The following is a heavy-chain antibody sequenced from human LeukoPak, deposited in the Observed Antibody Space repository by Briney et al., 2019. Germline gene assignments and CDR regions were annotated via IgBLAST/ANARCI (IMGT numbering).Heavy chain of an antibody. CDR3: GSQPGGYYYYYGMDV. CDR1: GYTFTGYY. V-gene: IGHV1-8*02. CDR2: INPNSGNT. Sequence: ASVKVSCKASGYTFTGYYMHWVRQAPGQGLEWMGWINPNSGNTGYAQKFQGRVTMTRNTSISTAYMELSSLRSEDTAVYYCGSQPGGYYYYYGMDVWGQGTTVTVSS. J-gene: IGHJ6*02.